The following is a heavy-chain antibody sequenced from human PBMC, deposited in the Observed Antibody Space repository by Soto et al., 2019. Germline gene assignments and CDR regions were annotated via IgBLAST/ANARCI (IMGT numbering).Heavy chain of an antibody. CDR3: ARHGYSYGGGCFEY. CDR2: IYSGGSA. CDR1: GFTVSSNY. Sequence: EVQLVESGGGLVPPGGSLRLSCAASGFTVSSNYMSWVRQAPGKGLEWVSVIYSGGSAYYADSVKGRFTISRDNSKNALYRQMNSLRAEDTDVYYFARHGYSYGGGCFEYWGQGTRVSVSS. V-gene: IGHV3-66*04. J-gene: IGHJ4*02. D-gene: IGHD5-18*01.